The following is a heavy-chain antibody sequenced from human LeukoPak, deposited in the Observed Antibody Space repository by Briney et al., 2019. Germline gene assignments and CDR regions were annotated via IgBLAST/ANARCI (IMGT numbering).Heavy chain of an antibody. J-gene: IGHJ4*02. Sequence: PGGSLRLSCAASGFTFSSYAMSWVRQAPGKGLEWVSAISGSGGSTYYADSVTGRFTISRDNSKNTLYLQMNSLRAEDTAVYYCAKVWGVVVAAPFDYWGQGTLVTVSS. V-gene: IGHV3-23*01. CDR2: ISGSGGST. CDR3: AKVWGVVVAAPFDY. D-gene: IGHD2-15*01. CDR1: GFTFSSYA.